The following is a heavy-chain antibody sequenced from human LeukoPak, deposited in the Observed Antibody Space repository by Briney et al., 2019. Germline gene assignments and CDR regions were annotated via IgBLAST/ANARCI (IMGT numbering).Heavy chain of an antibody. CDR1: GYTFTSYD. D-gene: IGHD3-10*01. CDR3: ARAGITMVRGVFEGDAFDI. CDR2: MNPNSGNT. Sequence: ASVKVSCKASGYTFTSYDINWVRQATGQGLEWMGWMNPNSGNTGYAQKFQGRVTMTRNTSISTAYMELSSLRSEDTAVYYCARAGITMVRGVFEGDAFDIWGQGTMVTVSS. J-gene: IGHJ3*02. V-gene: IGHV1-8*01.